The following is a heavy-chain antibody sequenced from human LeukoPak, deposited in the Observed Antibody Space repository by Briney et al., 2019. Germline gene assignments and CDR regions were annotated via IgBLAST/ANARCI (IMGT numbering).Heavy chain of an antibody. CDR1: VYTFTDYY. Sequence: ASVKVSFKASVYTFTDYYTHWVRQPPAQRRERVGRINPNSGDTKYAQKFQDRVTMTRDTSISTAYVELSGLTSDDTAVYYCARGSALQGTRFPFAYWGQGTLVTVSS. CDR3: ARGSALQGTRFPFAY. J-gene: IGHJ4*02. V-gene: IGHV1-2*02. CDR2: INPNSGDT. D-gene: IGHD1-7*01.